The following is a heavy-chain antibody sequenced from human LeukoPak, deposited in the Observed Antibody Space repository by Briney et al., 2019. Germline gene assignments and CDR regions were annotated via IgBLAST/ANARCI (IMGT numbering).Heavy chain of an antibody. CDR2: ITGSGGYT. V-gene: IGHV3-23*01. CDR3: ARASGDYVELDY. Sequence: QPGGSLRLSCAASGFTFSSYAMTWVRQAPGKGLEWVSTITGSGGYTYYADSVKGRFTISRDNSKNTLFLRMNGLRAEDTAVYYCARASGDYVELDYWGQGTLVTVSS. J-gene: IGHJ4*02. CDR1: GFTFSSYA. D-gene: IGHD4-17*01.